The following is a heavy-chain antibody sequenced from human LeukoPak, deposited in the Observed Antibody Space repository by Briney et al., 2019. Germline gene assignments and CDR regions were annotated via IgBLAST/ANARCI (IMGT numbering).Heavy chain of an antibody. Sequence: PSETLSLTCTVSGGSIGSSSYYWGWIRQPPGKGLEWIGSIYYSGSTYYNPSLKSRVTISVDTSKNQFSLKLSSVTAADTAVYYCAREIAAAGNHWGQGTLVTVSS. CDR3: AREIAAAGNH. CDR1: GGSIGSSSYY. CDR2: IYYSGST. J-gene: IGHJ5*02. V-gene: IGHV4-39*07. D-gene: IGHD6-13*01.